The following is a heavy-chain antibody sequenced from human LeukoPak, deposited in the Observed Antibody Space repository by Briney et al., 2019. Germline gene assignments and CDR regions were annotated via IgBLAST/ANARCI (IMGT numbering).Heavy chain of an antibody. J-gene: IGHJ4*02. D-gene: IGHD3-22*01. V-gene: IGHV1-46*01. CDR1: GYTFTSYY. CDR2: INPSGGST. Sequence: ASVKVSCKASGYTFTSYYMFWVRQAPGQGLEWMGIINPSGGSTSYAQKFQGRVTMTRDMSTRTVYMELSRLRSDDTAVYYCARARSGSIDYWGQGTLVTVSS. CDR3: ARARSGSIDY.